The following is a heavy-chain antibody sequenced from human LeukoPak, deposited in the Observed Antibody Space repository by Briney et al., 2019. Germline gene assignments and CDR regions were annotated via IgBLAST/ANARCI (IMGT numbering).Heavy chain of an antibody. CDR3: ARHGGETIVAMILHAFDI. CDR2: KSYSGST. D-gene: IGHD5-12*01. J-gene: IGHJ3*02. V-gene: IGHV4-59*08. Sequence: PSETLSLTCAVYGGSFSGYYWSWIRQPPGKGLEWIGSKSYSGSTNYNPSLKSRVTTSVDTSKNQMSLKLTSVTAADTAVYYCARHGGETIVAMILHAFDIWGQGTVVTVSS. CDR1: GGSFSGYY.